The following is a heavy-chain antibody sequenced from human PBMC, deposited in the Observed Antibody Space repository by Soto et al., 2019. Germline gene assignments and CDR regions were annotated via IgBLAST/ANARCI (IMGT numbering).Heavy chain of an antibody. D-gene: IGHD2-2*01. J-gene: IGHJ5*02. CDR1: GYTFSNDG. Sequence: QVQLVQSGGEVKRPGASVKVSCKTSGYTFSNDGITWVRQAPGQPLEWLGWISLYSDGTNYAQKFQGRVSMTTDTSTTTAYMELRSLRSDDTAVYYCARVVPGSEAWCGPWGQGTLVTVSS. CDR3: ARVVPGSEAWCGP. CDR2: ISLYSDGT. V-gene: IGHV1-18*01.